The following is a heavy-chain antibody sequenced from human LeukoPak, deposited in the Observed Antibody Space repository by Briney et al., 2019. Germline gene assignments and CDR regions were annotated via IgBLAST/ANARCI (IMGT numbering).Heavy chain of an antibody. J-gene: IGHJ3*02. CDR3: ARSRAPGAADAFDI. CDR1: GYIFTSYW. CDR2: IYPGDSDT. D-gene: IGHD7-27*01. Sequence: GESLKISCKDSGYIFTSYWISWVRQMPGKGLEWMGIIYPGDSDTRYSPSFQGQVTISADKSIDTAYLQWSSLKAPDTAMYYCARSRAPGAADAFDIWGQGTMVTVSS. V-gene: IGHV5-51*01.